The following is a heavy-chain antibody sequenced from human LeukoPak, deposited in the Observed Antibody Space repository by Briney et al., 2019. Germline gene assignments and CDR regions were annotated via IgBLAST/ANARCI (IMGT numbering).Heavy chain of an antibody. D-gene: IGHD3-10*01. CDR3: ASGDSGNYFDY. J-gene: IGHJ4*02. V-gene: IGHV1-69*06. CDR1: GGTFSNYA. CDR2: IIPIFGTA. Sequence: GASLKVSCKASGGTFSNYAISWVRQDPGQGLEWMGGIIPIFGTANYAQKFQGRVTITADKSTNTAYMELSSLSAGDTAVYYCASGDSGNYFDYWGQGTLVTVSS.